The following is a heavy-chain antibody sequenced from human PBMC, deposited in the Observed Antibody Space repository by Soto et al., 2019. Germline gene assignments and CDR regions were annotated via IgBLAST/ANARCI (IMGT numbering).Heavy chain of an antibody. CDR3: ARLRPVGFEYSSSADAFDI. CDR2: IYYSGST. D-gene: IGHD6-6*01. CDR1: GGSISSYY. J-gene: IGHJ3*02. Sequence: PWETLSLTCTVSGGSISSYYWSWIRQPPGKGLEWIGYIYYSGSTNYNPSLKSRVTISVDTSKNQFSLKLSSVTAADTAVYYCARLRPVGFEYSSSADAFDIWGQGTMVTVSS. V-gene: IGHV4-59*08.